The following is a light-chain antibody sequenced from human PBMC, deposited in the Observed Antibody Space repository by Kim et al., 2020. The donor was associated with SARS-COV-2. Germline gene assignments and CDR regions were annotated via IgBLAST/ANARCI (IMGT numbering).Light chain of an antibody. Sequence: ASTGCRVTITCRTSQGISSYLAWYQQKPGKAPTLLIYAASTLQSGVPSRFSGSGSGTDFTLTISCLQSEDFATYYCQQYYSYPLTFGGGTKVEIK. CDR2: AAS. CDR3: QQYYSYPLT. CDR1: QGISSY. J-gene: IGKJ4*01. V-gene: IGKV1-8*01.